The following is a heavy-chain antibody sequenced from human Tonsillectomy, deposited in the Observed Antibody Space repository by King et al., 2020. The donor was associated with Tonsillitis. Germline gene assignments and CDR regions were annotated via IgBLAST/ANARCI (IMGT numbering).Heavy chain of an antibody. CDR2: IRSKAYGGTA. J-gene: IGHJ4*02. CDR1: GFTFGDFG. Sequence: EVQLVESGGGLLQPGRSRRLSCTASGFTFGDFGMTWFRQGPGKGLEWVGFIRSKAYGGTAEYAASVKGRFTISRDESKSIAYLQMNSLKTEDTAVYYCTRDSEAVAGITLDYWGQGTLVTVSS. D-gene: IGHD6-19*01. V-gene: IGHV3-49*03. CDR3: TRDSEAVAGITLDY.